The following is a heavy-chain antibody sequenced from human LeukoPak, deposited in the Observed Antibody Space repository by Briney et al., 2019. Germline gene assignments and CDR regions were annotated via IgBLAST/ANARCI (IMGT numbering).Heavy chain of an antibody. CDR2: INHSGST. V-gene: IGHV4-34*01. Sequence: SETLSLTCAVYGGSFSGYYWSWIRQPPGKGLEWIGEINHSGSTNYNPSLKSRVTISVDTSKNQFSLKLSSVTAADTAVYYCARRPKHFWSGYPRGAFDIWGQGTMVTVSS. CDR1: GGSFSGYY. CDR3: ARRPKHFWSGYPRGAFDI. D-gene: IGHD3-3*02. J-gene: IGHJ3*02.